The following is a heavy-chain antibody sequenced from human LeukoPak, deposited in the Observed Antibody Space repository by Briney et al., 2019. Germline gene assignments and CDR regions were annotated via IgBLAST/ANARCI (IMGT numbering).Heavy chain of an antibody. J-gene: IGHJ3*02. V-gene: IGHV3-9*01. CDR1: RFSVDDEA. Sequence: QPGGCLRLACAAARFSVDDEARHWVRQAPGKVLEWVSGISWNSGSIGYADSVKGRFTIYRDNAKNSLYLQMNSLRAEDTALYYCAKAKAVQLKAFDIWGQGTMVTVSS. D-gene: IGHD1-1*01. CDR3: AKAKAVQLKAFDI. CDR2: ISWNSGSI.